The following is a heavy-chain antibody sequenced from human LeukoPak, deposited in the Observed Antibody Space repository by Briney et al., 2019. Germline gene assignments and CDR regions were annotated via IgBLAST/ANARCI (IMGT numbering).Heavy chain of an antibody. D-gene: IGHD5-18*01. J-gene: IGHJ4*02. Sequence: GGSLRLSCAASGFTFSDYYMSWIRQAPGKGLEWVSYISSSGSTIYYADSVKGRFTISRDNAKNSLYLQMNSLRAEDTAVYYCASTVDTAMVNSFDYWGQGTLVTVSS. CDR1: GFTFSDYY. CDR2: ISSSGSTI. CDR3: ASTVDTAMVNSFDY. V-gene: IGHV3-11*04.